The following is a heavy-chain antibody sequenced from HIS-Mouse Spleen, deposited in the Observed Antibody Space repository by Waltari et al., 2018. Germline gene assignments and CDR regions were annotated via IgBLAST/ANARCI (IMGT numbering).Heavy chain of an antibody. J-gene: IGHJ4*02. V-gene: IGHV4-39*07. CDR3: ARVDVTVADPGDY. Sequence: QLQLQESGPGLVKPSETLSLTCTVSGGSISSSSYYWGWIRQPPGKGLEGIGSVYYSGSHAYNPALKRRGSISVETSKNQFALKRSSVTAADTAVYYCARVDVTVADPGDYWGQGTLVTVSS. CDR1: GGSISSSSYY. D-gene: IGHD6-19*01. CDR2: VYYSGSH.